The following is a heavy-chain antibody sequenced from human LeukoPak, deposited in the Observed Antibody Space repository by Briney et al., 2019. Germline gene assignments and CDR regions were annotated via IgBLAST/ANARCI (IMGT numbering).Heavy chain of an antibody. CDR3: ARGWHHGMDV. V-gene: IGHV4-59*01. Sequence: SETLSLTCSVSGGSINNYYWGWIRRPPGRGLEYIGHIYYTGKTDYNPSFKSRVTMSVDTSKNQLSLKLHFLTAADTAVYYCARGWHHGMDVWGQGTTVTVSS. CDR1: GGSINNYY. D-gene: IGHD2-15*01. J-gene: IGHJ6*02. CDR2: IYYTGKT.